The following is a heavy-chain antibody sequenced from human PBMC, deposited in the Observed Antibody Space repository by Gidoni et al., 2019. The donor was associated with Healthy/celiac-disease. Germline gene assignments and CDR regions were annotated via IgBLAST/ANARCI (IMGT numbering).Heavy chain of an antibody. CDR2: IWYDGSNK. CDR3: ARDHGTVHLLDYFDY. D-gene: IGHD4-17*01. J-gene: IGHJ4*02. CDR1: GFPLGSYG. Sequence: QLQLVESGGGVVQPGRSLERYRAAPGFPLGSYGMHWVRQAPGKAREWVAVIWYDGSNKYYADSVKGRVTISRDNSKNTLYLQMNSQRAEDRAVYYCARDHGTVHLLDYFDYWGQGTLVTVSS. V-gene: IGHV3-33*01.